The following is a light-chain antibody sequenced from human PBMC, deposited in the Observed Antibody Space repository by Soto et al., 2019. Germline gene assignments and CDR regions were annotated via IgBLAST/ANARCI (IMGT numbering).Light chain of an antibody. J-gene: IGLJ1*01. CDR3: QSYDSSLSGFYV. CDR2: GNS. Sequence: QSVLTQPPSVSGAPGQRVTISCTGSSSNIGAGYDVHWYQQLPGTAPKLLIYGNSNRPSGVPDRFSGSKSGTSASLAITGLQAEDDDDYYCQSYDSSLSGFYVFGTGTKLTVL. V-gene: IGLV1-40*01. CDR1: SSNIGAGYD.